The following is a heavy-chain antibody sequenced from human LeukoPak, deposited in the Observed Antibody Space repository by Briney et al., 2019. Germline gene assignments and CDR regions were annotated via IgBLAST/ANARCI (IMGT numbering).Heavy chain of an antibody. V-gene: IGHV1-69*13. CDR2: IIPIFGTA. CDR3: AKDRDKADSALDAFDI. D-gene: IGHD1-26*01. J-gene: IGHJ3*02. Sequence: SVKVSCKASGGTFSSYAISWVRQAPGQGLEWMGGIIPIFGTANYAQKFQGRVTITADESTSTAYMELSSLRSEDTAVYYCAKDRDKADSALDAFDIWGQGTMVTVSS. CDR1: GGTFSSYA.